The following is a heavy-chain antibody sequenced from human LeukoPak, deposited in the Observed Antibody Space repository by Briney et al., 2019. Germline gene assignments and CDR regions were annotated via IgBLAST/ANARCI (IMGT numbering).Heavy chain of an antibody. CDR2: ISAYNGNT. CDR1: GYTFTSYG. J-gene: IGHJ4*02. D-gene: IGHD2-15*01. CDR3: ARDLGWDIVEVVAATLLAY. V-gene: IGHV1-18*04. Sequence: ASVKVSCKASGYTFTSYGISWVRQAPGQGLEWMGWISAYNGNTNYAQKLQGRVTMTTDTSTSTAYMELRSLRSDDTAVYYCARDLGWDIVEVVAATLLAYWGQGTLVTVSS.